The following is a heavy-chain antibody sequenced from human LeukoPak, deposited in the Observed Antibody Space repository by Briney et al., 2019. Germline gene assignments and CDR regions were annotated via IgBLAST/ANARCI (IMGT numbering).Heavy chain of an antibody. CDR3: ARDRSLRWGHYYGMDV. J-gene: IGHJ6*02. D-gene: IGHD1-26*01. CDR2: INPSGGST. V-gene: IGHV1-46*01. CDR1: GYTFTSYY. Sequence: ASVKVSCKASGYTFTSYYMHWVRQAPGQGLEWMGIINPSGGSTSYAQKFQGRVTMTRDTSTSTVYMELSSLRSEDTAVYYCARDRSLRWGHYYGMDVWGQGTTVTVSS.